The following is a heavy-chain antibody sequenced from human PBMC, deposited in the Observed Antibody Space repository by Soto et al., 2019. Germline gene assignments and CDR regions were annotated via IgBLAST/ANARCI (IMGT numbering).Heavy chain of an antibody. J-gene: IGHJ4*02. D-gene: IGHD6-13*01. V-gene: IGHV2-5*02. CDR1: GFSLSTSGVG. CDR3: AHCNGYSSSGGGFDY. Sequence: QITLKESGPTLVKPTQTLTLTCTFSGFSLSTSGVGVGWIRQPPGKALEWLALIYWDDDKRYSPSLKGRLTTPKATSKNQVVLTMTNMDPVNTATYYCAHCNGYSSSGGGFDYWGQGTLVTVSS. CDR2: IYWDDDK.